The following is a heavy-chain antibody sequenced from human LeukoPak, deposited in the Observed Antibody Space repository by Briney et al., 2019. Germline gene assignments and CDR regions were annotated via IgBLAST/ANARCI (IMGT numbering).Heavy chain of an antibody. D-gene: IGHD3-22*01. J-gene: IGHJ4*02. CDR3: ARHWGRGYYYFDS. CDR1: GFTFSSYG. CDR2: ISYDGSNK. V-gene: IGHV3-30*03. Sequence: GGSLRLSCAGSGFTFSSYGMHWVRQAPGKGLEWVAVISYDGSNKNYADSVKGRFTISRDNFKNTLYLQMNSLRAEDTAVYYCARHWGRGYYYFDSWGQGTLVTVSS.